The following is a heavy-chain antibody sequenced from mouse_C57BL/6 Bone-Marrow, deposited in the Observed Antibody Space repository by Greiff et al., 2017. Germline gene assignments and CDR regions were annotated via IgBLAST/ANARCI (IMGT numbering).Heavy chain of an antibody. CDR1: GYTFTSYW. CDR3: AIDGYTWFAY. D-gene: IGHD2-3*01. J-gene: IGHJ3*01. Sequence: VQLQQPGAELVMPGASVKLSCKASGYTFTSYWMHWVKQRPGQGLEWIGEIDPSDSYTNYNQKLKGKSTLTVDKSSSTAYMQLSSLTSEDSAVYYCAIDGYTWFAYWGQGTLVTVSA. V-gene: IGHV1-69*01. CDR2: IDPSDSYT.